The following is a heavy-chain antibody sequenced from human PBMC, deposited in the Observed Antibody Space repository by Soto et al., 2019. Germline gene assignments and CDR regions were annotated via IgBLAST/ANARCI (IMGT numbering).Heavy chain of an antibody. CDR2: INADNGNT. J-gene: IGHJ4*02. CDR3: ARDSRINFDY. D-gene: IGHD2-15*01. Sequence: ASVKVSCKASGYTFTRSGISWVRQAPGQGLEWLGWINADNGNTNYSQHFQGRVSMTRDTSTSTAYMELSSLRSEDTAVYYCARDSRINFDYWGQGTLVTVSS. CDR1: GYTFTRSG. V-gene: IGHV1-18*01.